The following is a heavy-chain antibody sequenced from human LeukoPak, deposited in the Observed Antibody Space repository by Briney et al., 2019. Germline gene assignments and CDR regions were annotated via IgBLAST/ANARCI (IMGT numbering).Heavy chain of an antibody. CDR1: GFSFSGDY. D-gene: IGHD3-3*01. J-gene: IGHJ6*02. V-gene: IGHV3-64*01. CDR3: ARDTNREQDI. CDR2: ISGNGVTT. Sequence: GGSLRLSCAASGFSFSGDYIHWVRQAPGKGLEYVSAISGNGVTTHYTNSVKGRFTISKDNSKNTVYLQMGSLSTEDTAVYYCARDTNREQDIWGQGTTVTVSS.